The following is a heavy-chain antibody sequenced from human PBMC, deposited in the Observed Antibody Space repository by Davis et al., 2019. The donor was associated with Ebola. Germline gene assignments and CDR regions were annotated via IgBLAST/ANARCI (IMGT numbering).Heavy chain of an antibody. CDR3: ARDREAGSYYYYGMDV. V-gene: IGHV1-69*06. Sequence: AASVKVSCKASGGPFSNYAISWVRQAPGQGLEWMGGIVPIFGTPNYAQRFQGRVTITADKSTSTAYMELSSLRSEDTAVYYCARDREAGSYYYYGMDVWGQGTTVTVSS. J-gene: IGHJ6*02. CDR2: IVPIFGTP. CDR1: GGPFSNYA. D-gene: IGHD1-26*01.